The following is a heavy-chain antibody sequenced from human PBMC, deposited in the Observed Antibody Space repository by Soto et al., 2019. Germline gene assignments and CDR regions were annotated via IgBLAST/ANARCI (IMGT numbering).Heavy chain of an antibody. D-gene: IGHD1-26*01. CDR1: GYTFTSDG. Sequence: ASVKVSGKASGYTFTSDGISWVRRAPGQGRGWMGWISAYNGGTNYAQKFQGWVTMTRDTNIITAYMELSRLRSDDTAVYYCARGVSYEFDFWGQATLVNV. J-gene: IGHJ4*02. V-gene: IGHV1-2*04. CDR2: ISAYNGGT. CDR3: ARGVSYEFDF.